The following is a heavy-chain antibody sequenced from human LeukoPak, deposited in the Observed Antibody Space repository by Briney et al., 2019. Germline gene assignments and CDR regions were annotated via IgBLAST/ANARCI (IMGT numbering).Heavy chain of an antibody. Sequence: GRSLRLSCAASGFTFSSYAMHWVRQAPGKGLEWVAVISYDGSNKYYADSVKGRFTISRDNSKNTLYLQMNSLRAEDTAVYYCARATWIQLWFFKFWGQGTLVTVSS. CDR3: ARATWIQLWFFKF. CDR1: GFTFSSYA. J-gene: IGHJ4*02. D-gene: IGHD5-18*01. CDR2: ISYDGSNK. V-gene: IGHV3-30*04.